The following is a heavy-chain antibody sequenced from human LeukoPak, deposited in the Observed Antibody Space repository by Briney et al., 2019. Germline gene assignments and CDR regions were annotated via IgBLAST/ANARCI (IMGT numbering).Heavy chain of an antibody. CDR2: IYHSGST. D-gene: IGHD4-17*01. J-gene: IGHJ4*02. CDR3: ARAGGEDDYGDYVHLDY. Sequence: PSETLSLTCTVSGGSISSGGYYWSWIRQPPGKGLEWIGYIYHSGSTYYNPSLKSRVTISVDRSKNQFSLKLSSVTAADTAVYYCARAGGEDDYGDYVHLDYWGQGTLVTVSS. CDR1: GGSISSGGYY. V-gene: IGHV4-30-2*01.